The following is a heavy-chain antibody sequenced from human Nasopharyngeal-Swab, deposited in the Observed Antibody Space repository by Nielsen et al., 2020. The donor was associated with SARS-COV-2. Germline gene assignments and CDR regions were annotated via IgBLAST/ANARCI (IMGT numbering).Heavy chain of an antibody. CDR2: ISYDGGNK. Sequence: VRQAPGKGLEWVAVISYDGGNKYYADSVKGRFTISRDNSKNTLYLQMNSLRAEDTAVYYCAKAGVRGVITHHYYYYMDVWGKGTTVTVSS. D-gene: IGHD3-10*01. V-gene: IGHV3-30*18. J-gene: IGHJ6*03. CDR3: AKAGVRGVITHHYYYYMDV.